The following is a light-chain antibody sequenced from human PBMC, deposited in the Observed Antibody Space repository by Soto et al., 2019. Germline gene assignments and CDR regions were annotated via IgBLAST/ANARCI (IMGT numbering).Light chain of an antibody. CDR3: AAWDDSLNAVV. V-gene: IGLV1-44*01. CDR2: SNN. CDR1: SSNIRTNT. J-gene: IGLJ2*01. Sequence: QSVLTQPPSASGTPGQRVTISCSGSSSNIRTNTVNWYQQLPGTAPKVLMYSNNQRPSGVPDRFSGSKSGTSASLAISGLQSEDEADDYCAAWDDSLNAVVFGGGTKLTVL.